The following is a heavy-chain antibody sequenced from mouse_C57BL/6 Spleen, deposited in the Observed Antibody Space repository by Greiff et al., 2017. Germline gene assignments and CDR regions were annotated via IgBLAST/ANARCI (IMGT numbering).Heavy chain of an antibody. CDR1: GFTFSSYA. CDR3: ARDYYGSRRYFDY. J-gene: IGHJ2*01. Sequence: GKLMESGGGLVKPGGSLKLSCAASGFTFSSYAMSWVRQTPEKRLEWVATISDGGSYTYYPDNVKGRFTISRDNAKNNLYLQMSHLKSEDTAMYYCARDYYGSRRYFDYWGQGTTLTVSS. V-gene: IGHV5-4*01. CDR2: ISDGGSYT. D-gene: IGHD1-1*01.